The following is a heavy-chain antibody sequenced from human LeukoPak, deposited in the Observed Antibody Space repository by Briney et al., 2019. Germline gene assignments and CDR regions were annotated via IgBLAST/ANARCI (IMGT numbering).Heavy chain of an antibody. Sequence: SETLSLTCAVYGGSFSGYYWSWIRPPPGKGLEWIGEINHSGSTNYNPSLKSRVTISVDTSKNQFSLKLSSVTAADTAVYYCARRGTAMAKNFDYWGQGTLVTVSS. J-gene: IGHJ4*02. V-gene: IGHV4-34*01. CDR2: INHSGST. D-gene: IGHD5-18*01. CDR1: GGSFSGYY. CDR3: ARRGTAMAKNFDY.